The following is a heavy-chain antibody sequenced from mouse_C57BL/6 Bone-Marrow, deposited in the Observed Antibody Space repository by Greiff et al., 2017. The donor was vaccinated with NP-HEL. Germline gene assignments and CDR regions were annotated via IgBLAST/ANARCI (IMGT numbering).Heavy chain of an antibody. CDR1: GYTFTSYW. Sequence: QVQLQQPGAELVMPGASVKLSCKASGYTFTSYWMHWVKQRPGQGLEWIGEIDPSDSYTNYNQKFKGKSTLTVDKSSSTAYMQLSSLTSEDSAVYYGARGWDPPVDWGQGTLVTVSA. CDR2: IDPSDSYT. V-gene: IGHV1-69*01. CDR3: ARGWDPPVD. D-gene: IGHD4-1*01. J-gene: IGHJ3*01.